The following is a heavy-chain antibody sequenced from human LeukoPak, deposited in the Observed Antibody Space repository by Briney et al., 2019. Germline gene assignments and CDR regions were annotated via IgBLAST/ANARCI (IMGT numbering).Heavy chain of an antibody. CDR3: AKDKAAVDAFDI. Sequence: GGSLRLSCAASGFTFSSYAMSWVRQAPGKGLEWVPAISGSGGSTYYADSVKGRFTISRDNSKNTLYLQMNSLRAEDTAVYYCAKDKAAVDAFDIWGQGTMVTVSS. V-gene: IGHV3-23*01. J-gene: IGHJ3*02. D-gene: IGHD6-13*01. CDR1: GFTFSSYA. CDR2: ISGSGGST.